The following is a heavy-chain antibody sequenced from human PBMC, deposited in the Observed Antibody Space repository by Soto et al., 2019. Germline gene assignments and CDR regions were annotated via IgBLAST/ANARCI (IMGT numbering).Heavy chain of an antibody. J-gene: IGHJ4*02. CDR2: IYYSGST. D-gene: IGHD1-26*01. Sequence: ETLSLTCTVSGGSISSYYWSWIRQPPGKGLEWIGYIYYSGSTNYNPSLKSRVTISVDTSKNQFSLKLSSVTAADTAVYYCARNSGSYHMGLDYWGQGTLVTVSS. V-gene: IGHV4-59*01. CDR1: GGSISSYY. CDR3: ARNSGSYHMGLDY.